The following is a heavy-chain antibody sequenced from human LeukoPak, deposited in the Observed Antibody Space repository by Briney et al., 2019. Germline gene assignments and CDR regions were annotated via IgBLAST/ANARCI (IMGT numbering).Heavy chain of an antibody. CDR3: ARDTWNYFDY. D-gene: IGHD1-1*01. V-gene: IGHV4-30-2*01. CDR2: IYPRGST. J-gene: IGHJ4*02. Sequence: SETLSLTCTVSGGSISSGGYYWSWIRQPPGKGLEWIGYIYPRGSTYYNPSLKSRVILSLDKSANQFSLNLSSVTAADTAVYYCARDTWNYFDYWGQGTLVTVSS. CDR1: GGSISSGGYY.